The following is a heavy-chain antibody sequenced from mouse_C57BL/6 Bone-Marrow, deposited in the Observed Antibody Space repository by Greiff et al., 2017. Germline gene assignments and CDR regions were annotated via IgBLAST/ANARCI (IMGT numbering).Heavy chain of an antibody. CDR3: TRGPPCGYYAMDY. J-gene: IGHJ4*01. Sequence: EVQLVESGEGLVKPGGSLKLSCAASGFTFSSYAMSWVRQTPEKRLEWVAYISSGGGYIYYADTVKGRFTISRDNARNTLYLQMSSLKSEDTAMYYCTRGPPCGYYAMDYWGQGTSVTVSS. V-gene: IGHV5-9-1*02. CDR1: GFTFSSYA. CDR2: ISSGGGYI.